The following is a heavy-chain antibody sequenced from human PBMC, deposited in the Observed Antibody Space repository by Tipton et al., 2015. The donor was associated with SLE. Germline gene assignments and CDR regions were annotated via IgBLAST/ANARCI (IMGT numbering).Heavy chain of an antibody. D-gene: IGHD3-10*01. Sequence: SLRLSCAGSGFTFRSYSMSWVRQAPGKGLEWVSSISSSSHYIYYADSVKGRFTITRDQSKNTLYLQMNSLRAEDTAVYYCAKDTQITMVRGVFDYWGQGTLVTVSS. CDR2: ISSSSHYI. J-gene: IGHJ4*02. CDR3: AKDTQITMVRGVFDY. CDR1: GFTFRSYS. V-gene: IGHV3-21*01.